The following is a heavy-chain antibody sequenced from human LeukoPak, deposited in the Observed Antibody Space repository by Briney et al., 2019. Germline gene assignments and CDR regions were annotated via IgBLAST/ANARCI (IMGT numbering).Heavy chain of an antibody. J-gene: IGHJ4*02. CDR1: GFTFSSYA. D-gene: IGHD2-2*01. CDR3: ARAYCSSTSCYGGEFDY. V-gene: IGHV3-23*01. CDR2: ISGSGGGT. Sequence: GGSLRLSCAASGFTFSSYAMSWVRQAPGKGLEWVSAISGSGGGTYYADSVKGRFTISRDNSKNTLYLQMNSLRAEDTAVYYCARAYCSSTSCYGGEFDYWGQGTLVTVSS.